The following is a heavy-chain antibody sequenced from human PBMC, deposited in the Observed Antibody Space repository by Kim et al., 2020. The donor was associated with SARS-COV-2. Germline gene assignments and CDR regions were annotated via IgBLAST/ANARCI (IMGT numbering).Heavy chain of an antibody. CDR2: INWNGGST. V-gene: IGHV3-20*01. CDR3: ARDGIFWSGDYYYYGMDV. CDR1: GFTFDDYG. Sequence: GGSLRLSCAASGFTFDDYGMSWVRQAPGKGLEWVSGINWNGGSTGYADSVKGRFTISRDNAKNSLYLQMNSLRAEDTALYHCARDGIFWSGDYYYYGMDVWGQGTTVTVSS. D-gene: IGHD3-3*01. J-gene: IGHJ6*02.